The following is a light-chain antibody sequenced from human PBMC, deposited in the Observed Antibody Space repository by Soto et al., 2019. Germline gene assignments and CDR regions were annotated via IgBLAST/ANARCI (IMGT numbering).Light chain of an antibody. Sequence: QSFLTQPPSVSGAPGQRVTISCTGSSSNIGAGYDVHWYQQLPGTAPKLLIYGNSNRPSGVPDRFSGSKSGTSASLAITGLQAEDEADYYCQSYDSSRGVFGTGTKVTVL. CDR3: QSYDSSRGV. J-gene: IGLJ1*01. CDR2: GNS. CDR1: SSNIGAGYD. V-gene: IGLV1-40*01.